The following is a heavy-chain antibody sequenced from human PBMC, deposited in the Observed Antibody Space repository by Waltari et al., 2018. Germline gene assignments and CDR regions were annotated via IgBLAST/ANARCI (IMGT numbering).Heavy chain of an antibody. J-gene: IGHJ4*02. D-gene: IGHD3-10*01. CDR2: IYYSGST. CDR1: GGSISSYY. CDR3: ARYYYGSGSYLDY. V-gene: IGHV4-59*01. Sequence: QVQLQESGPGLVKPSETLSLTCTVSGGSISSYYWSWIRQPPGKGLEWIGYIYYSGSTSYNPSLMSRVTRSVDTSKNQFSLKLSSVTAADTAVYYCARYYYGSGSYLDYWGQGTLVTVSA.